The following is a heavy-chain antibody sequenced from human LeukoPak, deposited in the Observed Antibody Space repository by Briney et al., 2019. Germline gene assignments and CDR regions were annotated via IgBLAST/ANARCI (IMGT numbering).Heavy chain of an antibody. CDR3: AKNGRQGYCSGGSCLDYYYMDV. CDR2: ISGSGGST. J-gene: IGHJ6*03. Sequence: PGGSLRLSCAASGFTFSSYAMSWVRLAPGKGLEWVSAISGSGGSTYYADSVKGRFTISRDNSKNTLYLQMNSLRAEDTAVYYCAKNGRQGYCSGGSCLDYYYMDVWGKGTTVTVSS. D-gene: IGHD2-15*01. V-gene: IGHV3-23*01. CDR1: GFTFSSYA.